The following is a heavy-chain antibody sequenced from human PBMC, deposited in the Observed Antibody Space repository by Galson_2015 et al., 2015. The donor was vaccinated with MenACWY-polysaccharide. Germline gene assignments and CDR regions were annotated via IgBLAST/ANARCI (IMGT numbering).Heavy chain of an antibody. V-gene: IGHV3-7*01. D-gene: IGHD3-22*01. Sequence: SLRLSCAASGFTFSSFWMSWVRQAPGKGLEWVAIIKQDGSEKYYVDSVKGRFSISRDNAKNSLYLQMNSLRSEDTAVYYCARDPLDSSGYTRGSDFDLWGRGTLVTVSS. CDR1: GFTFSSFW. CDR3: ARDPLDSSGYTRGSDFDL. J-gene: IGHJ2*01. CDR2: IKQDGSEK.